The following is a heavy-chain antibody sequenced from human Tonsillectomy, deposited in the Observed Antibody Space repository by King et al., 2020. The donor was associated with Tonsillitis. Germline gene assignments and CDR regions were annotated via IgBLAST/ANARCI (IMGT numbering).Heavy chain of an antibody. J-gene: IGHJ6*03. CDR2: IVPMFGAT. V-gene: IGHV1-69*12. D-gene: IGHD3-3*01. CDR3: ARGNDYSSGPYRNMNV. Sequence: FQLVQSGAEVKKPGSSVKVSCKASGGTFSSYSISWVRQAPGQGLEWMGGIVPMFGATVYAQRFQDRITITADESRGTAYMELTSLTSKDTAVYYCARGNDYSSGPYRNMNVWGKGTTVTVSS. CDR1: GGTFSSYS.